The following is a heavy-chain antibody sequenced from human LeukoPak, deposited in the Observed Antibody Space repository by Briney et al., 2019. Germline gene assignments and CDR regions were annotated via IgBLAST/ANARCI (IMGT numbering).Heavy chain of an antibody. CDR1: GFDFSAFC. CDR2: ISYDGSQK. CDR3: AKDNGSPSLVVVLVATAPDY. J-gene: IGHJ4*02. Sequence: PGGSLRLSCAASGFDFSAFCMNWVRQAPGNGLEWVAVISYDGSQKYYADSVKGRFTISRDNSKNTVYLQMNSLSAEDTAVYYCAKDNGSPSLVVVLVATAPDYWGQGTLVTVSS. D-gene: IGHD2-15*01. V-gene: IGHV3-30*18.